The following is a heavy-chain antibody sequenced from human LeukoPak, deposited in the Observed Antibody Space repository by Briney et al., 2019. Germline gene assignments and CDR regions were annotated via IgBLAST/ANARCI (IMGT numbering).Heavy chain of an antibody. Sequence: PSETLSLTCTVSGSISSYYWSWLRPPPGKGLEWIGYIYDSGSTNYNPSLKSRVTISIDTSKNQFSLNLSSLTAADTAVYYCARHGSGWSFDYWGQGTLVTVSS. D-gene: IGHD6-19*01. J-gene: IGHJ4*02. CDR3: ARHGSGWSFDY. CDR2: IYDSGST. V-gene: IGHV4-59*01. CDR1: GSISSYY.